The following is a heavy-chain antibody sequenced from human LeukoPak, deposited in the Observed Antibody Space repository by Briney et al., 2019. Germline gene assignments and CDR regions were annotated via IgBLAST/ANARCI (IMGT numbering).Heavy chain of an antibody. D-gene: IGHD6-19*01. CDR3: AREYSSGWYGSVGPFDP. J-gene: IGHJ5*02. V-gene: IGHV4-4*07. CDR2: IYTSGST. CDR1: GGSISSYY. Sequence: SETLSLTCNVSGGSISSYYWSWIRQPAGKGLEWIGRIYTSGSTNYNPSLKSRVTMSVDTSKNQFSLKLSSVTAADTAVYYCAREYSSGWYGSVGPFDPWGQGTLVTVSS.